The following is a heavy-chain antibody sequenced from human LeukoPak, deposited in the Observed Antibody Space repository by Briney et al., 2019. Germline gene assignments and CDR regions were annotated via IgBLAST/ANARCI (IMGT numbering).Heavy chain of an antibody. CDR3: ARGRPSTIFGVVIMHAMDDAFDI. Sequence: ASVKVSCKASGYTFTSYDINWVRQATGQGLEWMGWMNPNSGNTGYAQKFQGRVTMTRNTSISTAYMELSSLRSEDTAVYYCARGRPSTIFGVVIMHAMDDAFDIWGQGTMVTVSS. CDR1: GYTFTSYD. CDR2: MNPNSGNT. J-gene: IGHJ3*02. V-gene: IGHV1-8*01. D-gene: IGHD3-3*01.